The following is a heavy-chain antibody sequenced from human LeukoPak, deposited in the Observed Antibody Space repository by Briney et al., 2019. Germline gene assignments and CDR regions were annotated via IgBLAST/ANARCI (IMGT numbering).Heavy chain of an antibody. CDR2: VHNGGTT. V-gene: IGHV4-61*02. Sequence: SQTLSLTCNVSGVSISSGSYYWNWIRRPAGGGLEWIGRVHNGGTTNYNPSLTSRVTISVDTSKNQFSLKLSSVTAADTAVYYCARQSAIFALHYYYMDVWGKGTTVTVSS. CDR3: ARQSAIFALHYYYMDV. J-gene: IGHJ6*03. D-gene: IGHD3-3*01. CDR1: GVSISSGSYY.